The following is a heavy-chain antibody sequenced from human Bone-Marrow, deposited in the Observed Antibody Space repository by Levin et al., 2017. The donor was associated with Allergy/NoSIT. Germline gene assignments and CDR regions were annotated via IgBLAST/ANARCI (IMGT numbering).Heavy chain of an antibody. D-gene: IGHD2-2*01. V-gene: IGHV3-7*03. CDR2: IKQDGSET. Sequence: GESLKISCAASGFTFSVSWMSWVRQAPGKGLEWVATIKQDGSETHYVDSAKGRFTISRDNTKNSLFLQMNSLRAEDTAVYYCARSASITYWGQGTLVTVSS. CDR1: GFTFSVSW. CDR3: ARSASITY. J-gene: IGHJ4*02.